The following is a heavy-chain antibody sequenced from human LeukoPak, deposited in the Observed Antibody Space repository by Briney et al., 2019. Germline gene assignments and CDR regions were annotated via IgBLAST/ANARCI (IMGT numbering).Heavy chain of an antibody. CDR2: ISSSSTI. J-gene: IGHJ4*02. CDR1: GFTFSSYA. D-gene: IGHD3-16*01. Sequence: GGSLRLSCAASGFTFSSYAMNWVRQAPGKGLEWVSYISSSSTIYYADSVKGRFTISRDNAKNSLYLQMNSLRAEDTAVYYCARERGILDYWGQGTLVTVSS. CDR3: ARERGILDY. V-gene: IGHV3-48*01.